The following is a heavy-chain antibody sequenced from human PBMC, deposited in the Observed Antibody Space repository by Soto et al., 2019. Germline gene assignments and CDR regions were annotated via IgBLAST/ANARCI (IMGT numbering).Heavy chain of an antibody. Sequence: PGGSLRLSCAASGFTFSSYAMSWVRQAPGKGLEWVSAISGSGGTTYYADSVKGRFTISRDNSKNTLYLQMNSLRAEDTAVYYCAKFPRSSYYDSSGYHWGQGTLVTVSS. CDR3: AKFPRSSYYDSSGYH. CDR1: GFTFSSYA. V-gene: IGHV3-23*01. CDR2: ISGSGGTT. D-gene: IGHD3-22*01. J-gene: IGHJ4*02.